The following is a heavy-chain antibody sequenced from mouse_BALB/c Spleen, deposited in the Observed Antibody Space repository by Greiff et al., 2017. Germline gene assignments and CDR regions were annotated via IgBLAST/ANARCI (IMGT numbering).Heavy chain of an antibody. D-gene: IGHD2-1*01. Sequence: VQLQQSGPGLVKPSQSLSLTCTVTGYSITSDYAWNWIRQFPGNKLEWMGYISYSGSTSYNPSLKSRISITRDTSKNQFFLQLNSVTTEDTATYYCARSGNYVFDYWGQGTTLTVSS. V-gene: IGHV3-2*02. CDR2: ISYSGST. CDR1: GYSITSDYA. J-gene: IGHJ2*01. CDR3: ARSGNYVFDY.